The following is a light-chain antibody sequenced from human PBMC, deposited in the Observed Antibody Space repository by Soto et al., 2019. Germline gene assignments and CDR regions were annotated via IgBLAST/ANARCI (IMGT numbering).Light chain of an antibody. CDR3: QQYHSYSPYT. CDR2: DAS. J-gene: IGKJ2*01. Sequence: DIQMTQSPSTLSASLGDRVTITCRASQSVTGWLAWYQQKPGKAPKLLIYDASTVASGVPSRFSGSGSVTQFTLTISSLEPDDSATYYCQQYHSYSPYTFGQGTKLEIK. CDR1: QSVTGW. V-gene: IGKV1-5*01.